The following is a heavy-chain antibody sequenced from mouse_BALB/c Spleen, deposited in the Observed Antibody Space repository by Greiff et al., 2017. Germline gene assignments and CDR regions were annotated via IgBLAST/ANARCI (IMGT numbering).Heavy chain of an antibody. CDR3: TRDYYGRRPYLDY. CDR1: GYTFTSYW. CDR2: IYPGSGST. D-gene: IGHD1-1*01. V-gene: IGHV1S22*01. Sequence: LQQPGSELVRPGASVKLSCKASGYTFTSYWMHWVKQRPGQGLEWIGNIYPGSGSTNYDEKFKSKATLTVDTSSSTAYMQLSSLTSEDSAVYYCTRDYYGRRPYLDYWGQGTTLTVSS. J-gene: IGHJ2*01.